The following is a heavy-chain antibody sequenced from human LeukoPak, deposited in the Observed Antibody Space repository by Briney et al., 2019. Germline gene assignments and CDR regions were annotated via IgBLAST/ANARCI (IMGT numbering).Heavy chain of an antibody. V-gene: IGHV1-2*06. CDR1: GYTLSGYQ. Sequence: ASVKVSCKASGYTLSGYQVRWLRQAPGQGLEWMGRMNPSSGVTNYAQKFQGRVTMTRDTSINTAYLDLSALKSDDTAVYYCASRAASVTLGYWGQGTLVTVSS. CDR2: MNPSSGVT. D-gene: IGHD2-15*01. CDR3: ASRAASVTLGY. J-gene: IGHJ4*02.